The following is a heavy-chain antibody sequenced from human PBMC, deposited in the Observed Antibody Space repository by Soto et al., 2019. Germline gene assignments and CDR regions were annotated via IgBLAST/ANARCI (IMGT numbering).Heavy chain of an antibody. CDR2: INAGNGNT. CDR1: GYTFTSYA. Sequence: GAPVKVSCKASGYTFTSYAMHWVRQAPGQRLEWMGWINAGNGNTKYSQKFQGRVTITRDTSASTAYMELSSLRSEDTAVYYCARGSGYYYRDDYWGQGTLVTVSS. V-gene: IGHV1-3*01. CDR3: ARGSGYYYRDDY. D-gene: IGHD3-22*01. J-gene: IGHJ4*02.